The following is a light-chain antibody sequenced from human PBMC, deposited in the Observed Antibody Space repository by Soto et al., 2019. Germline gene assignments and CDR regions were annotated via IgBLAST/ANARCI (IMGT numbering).Light chain of an antibody. V-gene: IGLV2-14*01. CDR2: DVS. J-gene: IGLJ2*01. CDR3: SSYTSSISRV. Sequence: QSVLTQPASVSGSPGQSITISCTGTSSDVGGYNYVSWYQQHPGKATKLMIYDVSNRPSGVYNRFSGSKSGNTASLTISGLQAEDEADYYCSSYTSSISRVFGGGTKVTVL. CDR1: SSDVGGYNY.